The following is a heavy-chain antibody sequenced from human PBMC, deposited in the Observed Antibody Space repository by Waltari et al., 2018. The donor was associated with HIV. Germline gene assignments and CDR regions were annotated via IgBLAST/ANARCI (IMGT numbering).Heavy chain of an antibody. CDR3: TGNYGGQYYFDN. D-gene: IGHD4-17*01. J-gene: IGHJ4*02. CDR2: IRSKPYGGTT. CDR1: GFTFGAYA. V-gene: IGHV3-49*05. Sequence: EVQLVESGGALVKPGRSLRLSCTASGFTFGAYAMSWYRQAPGKGMELCGFIRSKPYGGTTEYAASVKGRFTISRDDSKSIAYLQMNSLKTEDTAVYYCTGNYGGQYYFDNWGQGTLVTVSS.